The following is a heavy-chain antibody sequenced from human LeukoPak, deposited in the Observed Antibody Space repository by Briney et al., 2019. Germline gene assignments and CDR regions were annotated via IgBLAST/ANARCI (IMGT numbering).Heavy chain of an antibody. D-gene: IGHD7-27*01. CDR2: INPNSGGT. CDR3: ARAWVISRLGDAFDI. Sequence: ASVKVSCKTSGYTFNAYYMHWVRQAPGQGLEWMGWINPNSGGTNYAQKFQGRVTMTRDTSISTAYMELSSLRSEDTAVYYCARAWVISRLGDAFDIWGQGTMVTVSS. V-gene: IGHV1-2*02. J-gene: IGHJ3*02. CDR1: GYTFNAYY.